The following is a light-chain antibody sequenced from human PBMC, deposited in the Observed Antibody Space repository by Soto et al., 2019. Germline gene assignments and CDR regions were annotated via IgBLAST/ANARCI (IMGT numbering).Light chain of an antibody. CDR3: HQRYDWPIT. CDR2: AAS. CDR1: QSISNN. Sequence: EIVMTQSPATLSVSPGERATLSCRASQSISNNLAWYQQKPGQAPRLLIYAASIRATGVPARFSVSGSGTEFTLTICSLQSEDFAVYYCHQRYDWPITFGQGTRLEIK. V-gene: IGKV3-15*01. J-gene: IGKJ5*01.